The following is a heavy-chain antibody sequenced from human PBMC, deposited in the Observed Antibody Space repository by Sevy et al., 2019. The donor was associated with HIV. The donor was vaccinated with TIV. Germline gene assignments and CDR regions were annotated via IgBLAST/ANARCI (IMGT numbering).Heavy chain of an antibody. V-gene: IGHV3-53*01. CDR1: GLTVSSNY. J-gene: IGHJ4*02. CDR2: IYSGGAT. Sequence: LSLTCAVSGLTVSSNYMSWVRQAPGKGLEWVSLIYSGGATYYADSVNGRFTISGDDSKNTLYLQMDSLRAEDTAVYYCARGGLDSNWFRSFAYWGRGTLVTASS. D-gene: IGHD6-13*01. CDR3: ARGGLDSNWFRSFAY.